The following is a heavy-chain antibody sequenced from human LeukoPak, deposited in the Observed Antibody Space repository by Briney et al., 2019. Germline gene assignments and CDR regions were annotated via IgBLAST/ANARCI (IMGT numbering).Heavy chain of an antibody. Sequence: SETLSLTCTVSGGSISGYYWTWIRQPPGKGLEWIGYIYSSGSTNSNPSLRSRVTISVDTSKNQFSLKLSAVTAADTAVYYCAKVVRQWLANDAFAIWGQGTMVTVSS. J-gene: IGHJ3*02. D-gene: IGHD6-19*01. CDR1: GGSISGYY. CDR2: IYSSGST. CDR3: AKVVRQWLANDAFAI. V-gene: IGHV4-59*01.